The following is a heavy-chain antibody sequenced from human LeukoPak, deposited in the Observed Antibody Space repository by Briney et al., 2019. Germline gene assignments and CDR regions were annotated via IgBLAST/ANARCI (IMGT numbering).Heavy chain of an antibody. D-gene: IGHD3-3*01. V-gene: IGHV3-7*03. CDR3: ARVLPFGAFGVVIPNWFDP. CDR1: GFTLSSYW. J-gene: IGHJ5*02. CDR2: IKQDGSEK. Sequence: PGGSLRLSCAASGFTLSSYWMSWVRQAPGKGLEWVANIKQDGSEKYYVDSVKGRFTISRDNAKNSLYLQMNSLRAEDTAVYYCARVLPFGAFGVVIPNWFDPWGQGTLVTVSS.